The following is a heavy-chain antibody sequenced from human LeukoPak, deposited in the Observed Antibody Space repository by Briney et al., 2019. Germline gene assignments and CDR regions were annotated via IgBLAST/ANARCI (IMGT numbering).Heavy chain of an antibody. V-gene: IGHV2-5*02. CDR1: GFSLSTSGVG. CDR3: AHRGLGDYFNNWFDP. CDR2: IYWDDDK. D-gene: IGHD4-17*01. Sequence: SGPTLVKPTQTLTLTCTFSGFSLSTSGVGVGWIRQPPGKALEWLALIYWDDDKRYSPSLKSRLTITKDTSKNQVVLTMTNMDPVDTATYYCAHRGLGDYFNNWFDPWGQGTLVTVSS. J-gene: IGHJ5*02.